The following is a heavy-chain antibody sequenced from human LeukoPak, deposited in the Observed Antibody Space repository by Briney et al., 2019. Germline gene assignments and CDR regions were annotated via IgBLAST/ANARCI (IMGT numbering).Heavy chain of an antibody. Sequence: PGGSLRLSCAASGFTVSSNYMSWVRQAPGKGLEWVGRIRNKAKRYTTEYAASVKGRFTISRDDSKNSLYLQMNSLKTEDTAVYYCARVVAAVGSYYFDCWGQGTLVTVSS. J-gene: IGHJ4*02. CDR2: IRNKAKRYTT. D-gene: IGHD6-13*01. V-gene: IGHV3-72*01. CDR3: ARVVAAVGSYYFDC. CDR1: GFTVSSNY.